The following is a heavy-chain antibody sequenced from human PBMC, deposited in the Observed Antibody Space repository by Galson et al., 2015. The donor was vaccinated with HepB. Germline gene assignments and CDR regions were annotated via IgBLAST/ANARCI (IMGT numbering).Heavy chain of an antibody. J-gene: IGHJ4*02. CDR1: GDSVSSSTAA. Sequence: CAISGDSVSSSTAAWNWIRQSPSRGLEWLGRTYCRSKCYNDYALSVKSRITINADTSKNQFSLQLNSVTPEDTAVYYCARDPLTNDDVLTGHYSTAGFDCWGQGSLVTVSS. CDR2: TYCRSKCYN. CDR3: ARDPLTNDDVLTGHYSTAGFDC. V-gene: IGHV6-1*01. D-gene: IGHD3-9*01.